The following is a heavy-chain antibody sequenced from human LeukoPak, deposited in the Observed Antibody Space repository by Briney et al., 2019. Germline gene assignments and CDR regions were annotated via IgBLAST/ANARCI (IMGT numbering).Heavy chain of an antibody. Sequence: GESLRISCQGSGYNFTSFWINRVRQMPGKGLEWMGRIDPSDSYANYRPSFQGHVTISADKSISTSYLQWSSLKASDTAMYFCARHDYYGSERHANYWGQGTLVTVSS. CDR3: ARHDYYGSERHANY. CDR2: IDPSDSYA. CDR1: GYNFTSFW. J-gene: IGHJ4*02. V-gene: IGHV5-10-1*01. D-gene: IGHD3-10*01.